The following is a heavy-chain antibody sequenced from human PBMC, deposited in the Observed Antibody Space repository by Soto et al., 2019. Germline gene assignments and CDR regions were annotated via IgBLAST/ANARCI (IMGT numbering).Heavy chain of an antibody. V-gene: IGHV4-59*01. CDR1: GGSISSYY. D-gene: IGHD1-26*01. CDR2: IYYSGST. Sequence: PSETLSLTCTVSGGSISSYYWSWIRQPPGKGLEWIGYIYYSGSTNYNPSLKSRVTISVDASKNQFSLKLSSVTAADTAVYYCARAGGSYSHWYFDLWGRGTLVTVSS. J-gene: IGHJ2*01. CDR3: ARAGGSYSHWYFDL.